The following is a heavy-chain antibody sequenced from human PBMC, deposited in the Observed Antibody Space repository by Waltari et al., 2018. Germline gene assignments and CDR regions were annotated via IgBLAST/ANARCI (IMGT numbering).Heavy chain of an antibody. CDR1: GGTFSSYA. D-gene: IGHD5-12*01. CDR3: ASTYKMATITPYYYVMDV. CDR2: ISPIFGTA. Sequence: QVQLVQSGAEVKKPGSSVKVSCKASGGTFSSYAISWVRQAPGQGLEWMGGISPIFGTANYAQKCQGRVTMTADESTSTAYMDLSSLGSEDTAVYYCASTYKMATITPYYYVMDVWGQGTTVTVSS. J-gene: IGHJ6*02. V-gene: IGHV1-69*01.